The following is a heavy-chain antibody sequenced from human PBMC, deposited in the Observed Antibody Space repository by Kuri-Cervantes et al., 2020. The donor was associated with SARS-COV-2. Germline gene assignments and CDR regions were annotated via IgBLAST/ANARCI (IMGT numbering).Heavy chain of an antibody. CDR2: ISAYNGNT. D-gene: IGHD2-15*01. CDR3: ARVGGYCSGGSCHRTKPKYYYYYGMDV. V-gene: IGHV1-18*01. Sequence: ASVKVSCKASGYTFTSYGISWVRQAPGQGLEWMGWISAYNGNTNYAQKLQGRVTITADKSTSTAYMELSSLRSEDTAVYYCARVGGYCSGGSCHRTKPKYYYYYGMDVWGQGTTVTVSS. CDR1: GYTFTSYG. J-gene: IGHJ6*02.